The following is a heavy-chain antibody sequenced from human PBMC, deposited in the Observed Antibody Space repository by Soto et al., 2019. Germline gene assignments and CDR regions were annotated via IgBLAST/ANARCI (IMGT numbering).Heavy chain of an antibody. J-gene: IGHJ5*02. Sequence: QLQLQESGPGLVKPSETLSLTCTVSGGSISSSSYYWGWIRQPPGKGLEWIGSIYCSGSTYYNPSPRSRVTIPVDTSKNHCSLKLSSVPAADTAVYYCATQEVGGTYVYTFDPWGQGTLVTVSS. CDR1: GGSISSSSYY. D-gene: IGHD1-26*01. V-gene: IGHV4-39*02. CDR2: IYCSGST. CDR3: ATQEVGGTYVYTFDP.